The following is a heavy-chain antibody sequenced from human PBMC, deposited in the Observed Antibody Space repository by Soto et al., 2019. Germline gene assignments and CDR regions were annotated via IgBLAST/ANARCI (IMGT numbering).Heavy chain of an antibody. V-gene: IGHV4-30-4*01. CDR2: IYYSGST. CDR1: GGTITRGDHF. Sequence: PSETLSLTCSVSGGTITRGDHFWSWVRQSPGKGLEWLGYIYYSGSTYYNPSLKGRVMMTIDTSKHQFSLNSSSVTPADTAVFYCGRGQTAIDVCGQGTTVAVYS. D-gene: IGHD5-18*01. CDR3: GRGQTAIDV. J-gene: IGHJ6*02.